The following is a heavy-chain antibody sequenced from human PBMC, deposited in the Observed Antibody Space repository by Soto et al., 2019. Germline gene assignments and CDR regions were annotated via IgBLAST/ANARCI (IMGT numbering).Heavy chain of an antibody. J-gene: IGHJ5*02. CDR3: ARGPSIYSGSYPSRSWFDP. CDR1: GGSISSGDYY. CDR2: MYYIGST. Sequence: PSETLSLTCTVSGGSISSGDYYWSWIRHPPGKGLEWIGYMYYIGSTYYNPSLKSRVTISVDTSKNQFSLKLRSVTAADTDVYYCARGPSIYSGSYPSRSWFDPWGQGTMVTV. V-gene: IGHV4-30-4*01. D-gene: IGHD1-26*01.